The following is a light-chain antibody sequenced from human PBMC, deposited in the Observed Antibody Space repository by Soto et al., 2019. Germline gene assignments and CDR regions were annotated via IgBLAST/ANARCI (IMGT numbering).Light chain of an antibody. V-gene: IGKV3-20*01. J-gene: IGKJ3*01. CDR1: QSVSSNY. Sequence: EFVLTQSPGTLSLSPGERATLSCRAGQSVSSNYLAWYQQKPGQAPRLLIYGASSRATGIPDRFSASGSGTDFTLTISRLEPEDFAVYYCQQYGSSPLFTFGPGTKVDIK. CDR2: GAS. CDR3: QQYGSSPLFT.